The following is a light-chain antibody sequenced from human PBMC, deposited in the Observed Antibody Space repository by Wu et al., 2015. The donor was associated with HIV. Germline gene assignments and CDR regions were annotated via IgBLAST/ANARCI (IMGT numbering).Light chain of an antibody. CDR1: QNINNN. V-gene: IGKV3-15*01. J-gene: IGKJ1*01. CDR3: HQYNNWPPGT. Sequence: ERAMTQSPATLSVSPGETATLSCRASQNINNNLAWYQQKPGQAPRLLIYGASTRASGIPVRFSGSGSGTDFTLIISSVQSEDFAVYFCHQYNNWPPGTFGQGTKVEVK. CDR2: GAS.